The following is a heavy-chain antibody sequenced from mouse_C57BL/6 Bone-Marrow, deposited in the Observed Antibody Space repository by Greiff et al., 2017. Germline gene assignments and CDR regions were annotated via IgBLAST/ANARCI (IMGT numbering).Heavy chain of an antibody. CDR3: ARLGIRLGSSFWYFDY. V-gene: IGHV1-76*01. CDR1: GYTFTDYY. Sequence: QVQLQQSGAELVRPGASVKLSCKASGYTFTDYYINWVKQRPGQGLEWIARIYPGSGNTYYNEKFKGKATLTAEKSSSTAYMQLSSLTSEDSAVYFCARLGIRLGSSFWYFDYWGQGTTLTVSS. J-gene: IGHJ2*01. CDR2: IYPGSGNT. D-gene: IGHD1-1*01.